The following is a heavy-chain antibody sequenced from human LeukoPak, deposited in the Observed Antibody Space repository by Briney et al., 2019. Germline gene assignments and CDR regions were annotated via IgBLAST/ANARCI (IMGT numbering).Heavy chain of an antibody. Sequence: AASVKVSCKASGGTFSSYAISWVRQAPGQGLEWMGGIIPIFGTANYAQKFQGRVTITTDESTSTAYMELSSLRSEDTAVYYCARGQRDILTGYPAGYFDYWGQGTLVTVSS. CDR2: IIPIFGTA. CDR3: ARGQRDILTGYPAGYFDY. CDR1: GGTFSSYA. J-gene: IGHJ4*02. V-gene: IGHV1-69*05. D-gene: IGHD3-9*01.